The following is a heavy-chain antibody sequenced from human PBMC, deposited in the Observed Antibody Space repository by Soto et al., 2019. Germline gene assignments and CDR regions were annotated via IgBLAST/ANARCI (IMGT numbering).Heavy chain of an antibody. V-gene: IGHV1-69*01. CDR3: AFSYGAGSYYGMDV. CDR1: GGTFSSYA. Sequence: QVQLVQSGAEVKKPGSSVKVSCKASGGTFSSYAISWVRQAPGQGLEWMGGIIPIFGTANYAQKFQGRVTITADESTSTAYMELSSLRSEDTAVYYCAFSYGAGSYYGMDVWGQGTTVNVSS. J-gene: IGHJ6*02. CDR2: IIPIFGTA. D-gene: IGHD3-10*01.